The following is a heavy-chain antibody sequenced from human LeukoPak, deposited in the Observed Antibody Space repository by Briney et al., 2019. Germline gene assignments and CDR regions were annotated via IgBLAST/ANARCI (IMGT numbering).Heavy chain of an antibody. CDR1: GYIFSGYY. V-gene: IGHV1-2*02. J-gene: IGHJ4*02. Sequence: GASVKVSCKASGYIFSGYYMHWVRQAPGQGLESMGWINSNGGARNYAPKFQGRVTFSRDNSISTAYMELSSLNSDDTAIYYCARGRGGATTGFDHWGQGTLVSVSS. D-gene: IGHD1-26*01. CDR2: INSNGGAR. CDR3: ARGRGGATTGFDH.